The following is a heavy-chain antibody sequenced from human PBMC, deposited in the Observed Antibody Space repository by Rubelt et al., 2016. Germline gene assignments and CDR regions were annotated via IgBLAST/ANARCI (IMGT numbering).Heavy chain of an antibody. CDR2: INHSGST. Sequence: QVQLQQWGAGLLKPSETLSLTCAVYGGSFSGYYWSWIRQPPGKWLEWIGEINHSGSTDYNPSLKRRVTISLDTSKNQVSLELSSVTAADTAVYYCASGSSEWLMDAFDIWGQGTMVTVSA. J-gene: IGHJ3*02. V-gene: IGHV4-34*01. CDR3: ASGSSEWLMDAFDI. CDR1: GGSFSGYY. D-gene: IGHD6-19*01.